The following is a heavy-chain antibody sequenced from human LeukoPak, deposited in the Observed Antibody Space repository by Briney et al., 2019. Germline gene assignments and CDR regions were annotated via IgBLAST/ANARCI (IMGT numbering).Heavy chain of an antibody. J-gene: IGHJ4*02. CDR3: AKDIGGGSSLIDY. CDR2: INYDGTYT. CDR1: GFTFDDYT. Sequence: PGGSLRLSCAASGFTFDDYTMHWVRQAPGKVLEWVSLINYDGTYTFYSDSVEGRFTISRDNSKNSLYLQMNSLRTEDTALYYCAKDIGGGSSLIDYWGQGTLVTVSS. V-gene: IGHV3-43*01. D-gene: IGHD1-26*01.